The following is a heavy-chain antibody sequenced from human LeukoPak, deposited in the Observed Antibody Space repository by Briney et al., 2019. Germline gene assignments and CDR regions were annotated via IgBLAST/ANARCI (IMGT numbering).Heavy chain of an antibody. CDR2: ISGDGGST. D-gene: IGHD4-17*01. Sequence: PGGSLRLSCAASGFTFDDYAMHWVRQAPGKGLEWVSLISGDGGSTYYADSVKGRFTISRDNSKNSLYLQMNSLRTEDTALYYCAKDISFLGETTVTTVEDYWGQGTLVTVSS. J-gene: IGHJ4*02. CDR3: AKDISFLGETTVTTVEDY. CDR1: GFTFDDYA. V-gene: IGHV3-43*02.